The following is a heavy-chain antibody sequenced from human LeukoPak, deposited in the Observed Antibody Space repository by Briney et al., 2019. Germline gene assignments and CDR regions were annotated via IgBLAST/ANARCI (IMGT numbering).Heavy chain of an antibody. CDR3: ARRAELGMRYFDY. Sequence: GGALKSSCKVSGCPLTNKWIGWGRQVAGKGLEWMGLIYPGDSDTRYSPSFQGQVTMSVDKSISTAYLQWTSLKASDTAIYFCARRAELGMRYFDYWGQGALVTVFS. J-gene: IGHJ4*02. D-gene: IGHD3-16*01. V-gene: IGHV5-51*01. CDR2: IYPGDSDT. CDR1: GCPLTNKW.